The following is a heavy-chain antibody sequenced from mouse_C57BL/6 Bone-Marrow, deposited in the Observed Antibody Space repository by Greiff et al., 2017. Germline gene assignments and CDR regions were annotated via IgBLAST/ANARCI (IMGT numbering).Heavy chain of an antibody. V-gene: IGHV1-69*01. J-gene: IGHJ4*01. CDR3: ARGGYYAMDY. Sequence: VQLQQPGAELVMPGASVKLSCKASGYTFTSYWMHWVKQRPGQGLEWIGEIDPSDSYTNYNQKFKGKSTLTVDKSSSTAYIQLSSLTSKDSAVYYCARGGYYAMDYWGQGTSVTVSS. CDR1: GYTFTSYW. CDR2: IDPSDSYT. D-gene: IGHD1-1*02.